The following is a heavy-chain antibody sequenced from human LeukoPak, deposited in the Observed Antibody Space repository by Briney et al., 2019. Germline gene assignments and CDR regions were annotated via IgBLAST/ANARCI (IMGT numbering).Heavy chain of an antibody. J-gene: IGHJ6*02. CDR3: ARNRGPICSSTSCYAGAYYYYGMDV. CDR1: GYTFTGYY. D-gene: IGHD2-2*01. CDR2: INPNSGGT. Sequence: ASVKVSCKASGYTFTGYYMHWVRQAPGQGLEWMGWINPNSGGTNYAQKFQGRVTMTRDTSISTAYMELSRLRSDDTAVYYCARNRGPICSSTSCYAGAYYYYGMDVWGQGTTVTVSS. V-gene: IGHV1-2*02.